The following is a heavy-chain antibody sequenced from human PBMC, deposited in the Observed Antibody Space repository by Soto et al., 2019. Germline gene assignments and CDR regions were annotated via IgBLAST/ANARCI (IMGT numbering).Heavy chain of an antibody. V-gene: IGHV1-69*12. J-gene: IGHJ4*02. CDR3: ARLLGPTGTIDY. D-gene: IGHD7-27*01. CDR2: IIPIFGTA. Sequence: QVQLVQSGAEVKKPGSSVKVSCKASGGTFSSYAISWVRQAPGQGLEWMGGIIPIFGTANYAQKFQGRVXIXAXESTSTAYMELSSLRSEDTAVYYGARLLGPTGTIDYWGQGTLVTVSS. CDR1: GGTFSSYA.